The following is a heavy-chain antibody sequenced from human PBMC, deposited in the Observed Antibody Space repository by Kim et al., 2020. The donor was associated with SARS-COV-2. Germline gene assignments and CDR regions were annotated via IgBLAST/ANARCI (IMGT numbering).Heavy chain of an antibody. J-gene: IGHJ4*02. V-gene: IGHV3-49*04. CDR1: GFAFVDYA. Sequence: GGSLRLSCTASGFAFVDYALSWVRQAPGRGLEWVGFIRSKVHGGTTEYAASVRGRFSISRDDSKSTASLQMNSLQSEDTAVYYCTRHSVGARSFPDNWGQGTLVTVSS. CDR2: IRSKVHGGTT. D-gene: IGHD1-26*01. CDR3: TRHSVGARSFPDN.